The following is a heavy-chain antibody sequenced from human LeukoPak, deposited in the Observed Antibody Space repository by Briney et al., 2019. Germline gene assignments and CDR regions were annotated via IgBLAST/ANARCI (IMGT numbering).Heavy chain of an antibody. CDR2: ISSSSGSTI. V-gene: IGHV3-48*03. J-gene: IGHJ6*03. CDR1: GFTFSSSE. CDR3: ARERLTGMDV. Sequence: GGSLRLSCAVSGFTFSSSEMSWVRQAPGKGLEWISYISSSSGSTIYYADSVKGRFTISRDNAKNSLFLQMNSLRAEDTAHYYCARERLTGMDVWGKGTTVTISS.